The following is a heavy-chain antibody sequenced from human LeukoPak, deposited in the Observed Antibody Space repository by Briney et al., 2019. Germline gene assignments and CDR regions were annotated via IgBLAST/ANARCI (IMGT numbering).Heavy chain of an antibody. CDR1: GFTFSSYW. CDR2: INHNGNVK. J-gene: IGHJ6*02. CDR3: ARDPPGAYGDYEGEDYYYYYYGMDV. D-gene: IGHD4-17*01. V-gene: IGHV3-7*03. Sequence: GGSLRLSCAASGFTFSSYWMNWGRQAPGKGREWVASINHNGNVKYYVDSVKGRFTISRENAKNSLYLQMNSRRAEDTAVYYCARDPPGAYGDYEGEDYYYYYYGMDVWGQGTTVTVSS.